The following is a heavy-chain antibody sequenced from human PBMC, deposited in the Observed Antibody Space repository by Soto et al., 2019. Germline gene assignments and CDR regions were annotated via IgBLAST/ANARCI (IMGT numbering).Heavy chain of an antibody. CDR1: GYTFINYG. J-gene: IGHJ4*02. CDR2: ISAYNGNT. CDR3: ARCAYCRGDSCHSRISDY. D-gene: IGHD2-15*01. Sequence: QVQLVQSGAEVKKPGASVKVSCKASGYTFINYGLSWVRQAPGQVLEWMGWISAYNGNTNYAQKFQGRVTMTTDTATSTAYMELRSLRSDDTAEYYCARCAYCRGDSCHSRISDYWGQGTLVGVSS. V-gene: IGHV1-18*01.